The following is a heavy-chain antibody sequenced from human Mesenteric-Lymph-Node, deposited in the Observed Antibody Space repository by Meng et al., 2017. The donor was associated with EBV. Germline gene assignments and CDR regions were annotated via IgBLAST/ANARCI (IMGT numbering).Heavy chain of an antibody. CDR1: GDSVSNTNVA. CDR3: SRESWRAFDY. J-gene: IGHJ4*02. V-gene: IGHV6-1*01. CDR2: TYYRSKWYN. Sequence: VKLQQSGPGLVKPSQTLSLPCAISGDSVSNTNVAWTWIRQSPSRGLEWLGRTYYRSKWYNEYAQSVKGRITINPDTSKSEFSLQLNSVTPDDTAVYHCSRESWRAFDYWGQGTLVTVSS.